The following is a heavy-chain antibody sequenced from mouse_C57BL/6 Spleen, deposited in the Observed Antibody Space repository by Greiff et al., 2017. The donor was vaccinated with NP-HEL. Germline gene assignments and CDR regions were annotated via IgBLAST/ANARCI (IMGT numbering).Heavy chain of an antibody. CDR2: IWSGGST. CDR1: GFSLTSYG. Sequence: VKLMESGPGLVQPSQSLSITCTVSGFSLTSYGVHWVRQSPGKGLEWLGVIWSGGSTDYNAAFISRLSISKDNSKSQVFFKMNSLQADDTAIYYCARNRAGYTGAMDYWGQGTSVTVSS. D-gene: IGHD1-2*01. V-gene: IGHV2-2*01. J-gene: IGHJ4*01. CDR3: ARNRAGYTGAMDY.